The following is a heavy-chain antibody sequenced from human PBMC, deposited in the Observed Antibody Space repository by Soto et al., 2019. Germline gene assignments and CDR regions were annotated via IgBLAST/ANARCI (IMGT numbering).Heavy chain of an antibody. CDR3: ASSYYDILTGLLD. D-gene: IGHD3-9*01. J-gene: IGHJ4*02. V-gene: IGHV3-23*01. Sequence: PGGSLRLSCAASGFTFSSYAMSWVRQAPGKGLEWVSAISGSGGSTYYADSVKGRFTISRDNSKNTLYLQMNSLRSDDTAVYYCASSYYDILTGLLDWGQGTLVTVSS. CDR2: ISGSGGST. CDR1: GFTFSSYA.